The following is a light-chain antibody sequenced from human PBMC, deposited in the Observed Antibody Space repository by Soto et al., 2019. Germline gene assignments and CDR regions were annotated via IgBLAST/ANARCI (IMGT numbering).Light chain of an antibody. CDR2: QVS. CDR1: SSDIGAYNS. Sequence: QSALTQPASVSGSPGQSITISCTGTSSDIGAYNSVSWYQHHPGKAPKLIVFQVSFRPSAVSDRFSVSKSDNTASLTISGLQTEYEADYYCLSYTSSSTFVFGNGTKVNVL. J-gene: IGLJ1*01. CDR3: LSYTSSSTFV. V-gene: IGLV2-14*01.